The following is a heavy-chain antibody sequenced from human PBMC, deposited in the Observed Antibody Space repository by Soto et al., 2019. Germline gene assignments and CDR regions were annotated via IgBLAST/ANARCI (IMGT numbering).Heavy chain of an antibody. J-gene: IGHJ4*02. D-gene: IGHD1-26*01. CDR1: GGSISSGDYY. V-gene: IGHV4-30-4*01. CDR2: IYYSGST. CDR3: ARERATTSFALPYIDY. Sequence: QVQLQESGPGLVKPSQTLSLTCTVSGGSISSGDYYWSWIRQPPGKGLEWIGYIYYSGSTYYNPSLKSRVTISVDTSKNQFSLKLSSVTAADTAVYYCARERATTSFALPYIDYWGQGTLVTVSS.